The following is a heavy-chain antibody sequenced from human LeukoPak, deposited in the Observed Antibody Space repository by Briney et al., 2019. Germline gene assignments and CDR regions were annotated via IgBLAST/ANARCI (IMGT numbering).Heavy chain of an antibody. D-gene: IGHD3-22*01. CDR2: IKQDGSEK. Sequence: PGGSLRLSCAASGFTFSSYWMSWVRQAPGKGLEWVANIKQDGSEKYYVDSVKGRFTISRDNAKNSLYLQMNSLRAEDTAVYYCARMGRTYYYDSSGYYFDYWGQGTLVTVSS. V-gene: IGHV3-7*01. CDR3: ARMGRTYYYDSSGYYFDY. CDR1: GFTFSSYW. J-gene: IGHJ4*02.